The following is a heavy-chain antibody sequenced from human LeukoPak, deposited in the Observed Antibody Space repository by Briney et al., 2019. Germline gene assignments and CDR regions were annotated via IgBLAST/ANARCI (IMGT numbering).Heavy chain of an antibody. J-gene: IGHJ1*01. CDR2: IYHSGST. V-gene: IGHV4-38-2*01. Sequence: PSQTLSLTCAVSGYSISSGYYWGWIRQPPGKGLEWIGSIYHSGSTYYDPSLKSRVTISVDTSKNQFSLKLSSVTAADTAVYYCARVVVPAATAEYFQHWGQGTLVTVSS. CDR1: GYSISSGYY. CDR3: ARVVVPAATAEYFQH. D-gene: IGHD2-2*01.